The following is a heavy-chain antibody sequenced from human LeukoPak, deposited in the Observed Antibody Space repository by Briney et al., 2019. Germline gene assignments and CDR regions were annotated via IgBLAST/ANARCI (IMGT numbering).Heavy chain of an antibody. CDR3: ARASPYYYDSSGYLDY. J-gene: IGHJ4*02. Sequence: GGSLRLSCAASGFTFSSHGMNWVRQAPGKGLEWVSSISSSSSYIYYGDSVKGRFTISRDNAKSSLYLQMNSLRAEDTAVYYCARASPYYYDSSGYLDYWGQGTLVTVSS. CDR1: GFTFSSHG. D-gene: IGHD3-22*01. V-gene: IGHV3-21*01. CDR2: ISSSSSYI.